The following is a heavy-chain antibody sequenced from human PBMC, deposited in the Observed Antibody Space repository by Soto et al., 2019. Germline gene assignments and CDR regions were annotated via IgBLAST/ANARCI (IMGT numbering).Heavy chain of an antibody. Sequence: EVQLLESGGGLVQPGGSLRLSCTVSGFTFSSYAMNWVRQAPGKGLEWVSGIIGSGGGTYYADSVKGRLTISRDNFKNMQYLPMKRLRAEDTAVYYCAKDRDVVALVADNPCAPWGQGTMVTVTS. CDR3: AKDRDVVALVADNPCAP. V-gene: IGHV3-23*01. J-gene: IGHJ5*02. D-gene: IGHD2-21*01. CDR2: IIGSGGGT. CDR1: GFTFSSYA.